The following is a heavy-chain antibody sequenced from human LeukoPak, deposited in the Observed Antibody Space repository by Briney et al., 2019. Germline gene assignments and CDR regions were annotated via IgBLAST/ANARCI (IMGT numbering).Heavy chain of an antibody. Sequence: GGSLRLSCAASGFTFSSYAMHWVRQAPGNGLEWVAVISYGGNNKYYADSVKGRFTISRDNSKNSLYLQMNSLRAEDTAVYYCARAARMITFGGVMSWGQGTLVTVSS. CDR2: ISYGGNNK. CDR1: GFTFSSYA. J-gene: IGHJ4*02. CDR3: ARAARMITFGGVMS. V-gene: IGHV3-30-3*01. D-gene: IGHD3-16*01.